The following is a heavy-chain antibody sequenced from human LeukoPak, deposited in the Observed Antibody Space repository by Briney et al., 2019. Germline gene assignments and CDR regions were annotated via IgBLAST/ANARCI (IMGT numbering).Heavy chain of an antibody. CDR2: ISGSGVST. CDR3: AKEYGYTYGEFDY. CDR1: GFTFSSYS. Sequence: PGGSLRLSCAASGFTFSSYSMNWVRQAPEKGLEWVSAISGSGVSTYYADSVKGRFTISRDNSKNTLYLQMNSLRAEDTAVYYCAKEYGYTYGEFDYWGQGTLVTVSS. D-gene: IGHD5-18*01. V-gene: IGHV3-23*01. J-gene: IGHJ4*02.